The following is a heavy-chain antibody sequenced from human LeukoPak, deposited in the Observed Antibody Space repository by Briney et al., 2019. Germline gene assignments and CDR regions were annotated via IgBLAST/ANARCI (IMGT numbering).Heavy chain of an antibody. J-gene: IGHJ5*02. V-gene: IGHV4-4*02. D-gene: IGHD2-2*02. CDR3: AKGDIPNWFDP. CDR2: IFHSGST. CDR1: GXSISSQNG. Sequence: SETLSVTCAVPGXSISSQNGWSWVRQPPGKGLEWIGEIFHSGSTHYNPSLKSRVTISVDKSKNQFSLNLSSVTAADTAVYYCAKGDIPNWFDPWGQGTLVTVSS.